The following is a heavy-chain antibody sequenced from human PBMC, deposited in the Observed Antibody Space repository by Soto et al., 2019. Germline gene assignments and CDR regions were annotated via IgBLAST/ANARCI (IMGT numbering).Heavy chain of an antibody. Sequence: SGPTLVNPTQTLTLTCTFSGFSLSTSGMCVSWIRQPPGKSLDWVALIDWDDDKYYSTSLKTRLTISKDTSKNQVVLTMTNMDPENTATYYRARIRGAYDTSGYYSPNNHYYYYGMDVWGQGTTVTVSS. J-gene: IGHJ6*02. CDR3: ARIRGAYDTSGYYSPNNHYYYYGMDV. CDR1: GFSLSTSGMC. CDR2: IDWDDDK. D-gene: IGHD3-22*01. V-gene: IGHV2-70*01.